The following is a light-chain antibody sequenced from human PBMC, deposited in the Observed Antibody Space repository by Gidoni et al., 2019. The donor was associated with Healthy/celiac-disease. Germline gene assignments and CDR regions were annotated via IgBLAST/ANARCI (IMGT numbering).Light chain of an antibody. CDR3: QQYNSYAWT. J-gene: IGKJ1*01. Sequence: DIQMTQSPATLSASVGDRVTITCRASQSISSWLAWYQQKPGKAPKLLIYKASSLESGVPSRFSGSGSGTEFTLTIISLQPDDCATYYCQQYNSYAWTFGQGTKVEIK. V-gene: IGKV1-5*03. CDR1: QSISSW. CDR2: KAS.